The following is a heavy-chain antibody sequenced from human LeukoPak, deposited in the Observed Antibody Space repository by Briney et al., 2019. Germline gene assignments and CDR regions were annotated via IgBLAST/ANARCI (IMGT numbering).Heavy chain of an antibody. CDR3: ARAMVRGVNPSHFDY. CDR1: GYSFTSYW. J-gene: IGHJ4*02. CDR2: IYPGDSDT. Sequence: GESLKISCKGSGYSFTSYWIGWVRQMPGKGLEWMGIIYPGDSDTRYSPSFQGQVTISADKSISTAYLQWSSLKASDTAMYYCARAMVRGVNPSHFDYWGQGTLVTVSS. V-gene: IGHV5-51*01. D-gene: IGHD3-10*01.